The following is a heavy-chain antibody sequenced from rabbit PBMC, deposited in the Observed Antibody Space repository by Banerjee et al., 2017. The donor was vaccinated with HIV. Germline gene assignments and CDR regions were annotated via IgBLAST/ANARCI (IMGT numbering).Heavy chain of an antibody. D-gene: IGHD4-2*01. CDR1: GFSFSSNYW. V-gene: IGHV1S45*01. J-gene: IGHJ4*01. Sequence: QEQLEESGGDLVKPEGSLTLTCTASGFSFSSNYWLCWVRQAPGKGLEWIACFGAGSTYYATWAKGRFTISKTSSTTVTLQMTSLTAADTATYFCARDAGYAGSNLWGPGTLVTVS. CDR2: FGAGST. CDR3: ARDAGYAGSNL.